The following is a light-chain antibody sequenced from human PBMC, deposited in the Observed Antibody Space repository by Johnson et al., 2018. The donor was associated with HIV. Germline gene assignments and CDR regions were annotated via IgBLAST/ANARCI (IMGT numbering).Light chain of an antibody. CDR1: SSNIGNNY. Sequence: QSVLTQPPSVSAAPGQKVTISCSGSSSNIGNNYVSWYQQLPGTAPKLLIYEKNKRPSGIPDRFSGSKSGTSATLGITGLQTGDEADYYCGTWDSSLNAYVLGAATKGAVL. CDR2: EKN. V-gene: IGLV1-51*02. J-gene: IGLJ1*01. CDR3: GTWDSSLNAYV.